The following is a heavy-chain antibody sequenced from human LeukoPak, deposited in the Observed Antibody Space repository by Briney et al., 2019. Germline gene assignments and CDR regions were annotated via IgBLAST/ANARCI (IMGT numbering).Heavy chain of an antibody. J-gene: IGHJ4*02. D-gene: IGHD3-3*01. CDR2: ISYDGSNK. V-gene: IGHV3-30-3*01. CDR1: GFTFSSYA. Sequence: GGSLRLSCAASGFTFSSYAMHRVRQAPGKGLEWVAVISYDGSNKYYADSVKGRFTISRDNSKDTLYLQMNSLRLEDTAVYYCARASDRMYDEFWEGYFSSFDFWGQGTLVTVSS. CDR3: ARASDRMYDEFWEGYFSSFDF.